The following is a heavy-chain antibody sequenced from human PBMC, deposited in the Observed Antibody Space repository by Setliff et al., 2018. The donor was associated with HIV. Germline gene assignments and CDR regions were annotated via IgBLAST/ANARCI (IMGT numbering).Heavy chain of an antibody. V-gene: IGHV1-69*05. J-gene: IGHJ4*01. CDR1: GGILSTYA. D-gene: IGHD6-25*01. CDR3: ARVPSGAAGLVRAGFYF. Sequence: SVKVSCKASGGILSTYATIWVRQAPGQGLEWLGGIIPLFGRASYAQKFQDRVTVTTDTSTNTTYMELRGLRSDDTATYYCARVPSGAAGLVRAGFYFWGQGTLVTVSS. CDR2: IIPLFGRA.